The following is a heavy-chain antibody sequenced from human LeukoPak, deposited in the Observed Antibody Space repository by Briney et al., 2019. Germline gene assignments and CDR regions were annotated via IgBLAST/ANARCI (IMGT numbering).Heavy chain of an antibody. CDR3: AKGAHIYGDYGAADI. CDR1: GFTFSDYG. Sequence: PGRSLRLSCTGSGFTFSDYGMHWVRQAPGKGLEWVAVIWYDGNKKYYADSVKGRFTISRDNSKNTQYLQMNSLRAEDTAVYYCAKGAHIYGDYGAADIWGQGTMVTISS. D-gene: IGHD4-17*01. CDR2: IWYDGNKK. V-gene: IGHV3-33*06. J-gene: IGHJ3*02.